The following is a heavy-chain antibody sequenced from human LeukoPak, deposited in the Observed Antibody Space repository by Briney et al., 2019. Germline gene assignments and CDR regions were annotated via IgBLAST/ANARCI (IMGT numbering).Heavy chain of an antibody. CDR1: GDSVSSNSAA. CDR3: ARFSSGDDY. CDR2: TYYRSKRCT. D-gene: IGHD6-19*01. J-gene: IGHJ4*02. V-gene: IGHV6-1*01. Sequence: HTLTLTCGISGDSVSSNSAAWDWISQSQSRGLEWLGSTYYRSKRCTDYAESMKSRITINPDTTKNQLSLRLNSVDPEDTDVYYCARFSSGDDYWGQGTLVTVSS.